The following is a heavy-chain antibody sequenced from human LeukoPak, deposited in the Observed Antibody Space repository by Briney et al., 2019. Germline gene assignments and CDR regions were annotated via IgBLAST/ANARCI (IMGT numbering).Heavy chain of an antibody. V-gene: IGHV4-4*07. Sequence: SETLSLTCTVSGGSISSYYWSWIRQPAGKGLEWIGRIYYGGSTYYNPSLRSRVTTSVDTSKNQFSLKLSSVTAADTAVYYCAKSTYYYDTFVNAFDFWGQGIVVTVSS. J-gene: IGHJ3*01. D-gene: IGHD3-22*01. CDR1: GGSISSYY. CDR3: AKSTYYYDTFVNAFDF. CDR2: IYYGGST.